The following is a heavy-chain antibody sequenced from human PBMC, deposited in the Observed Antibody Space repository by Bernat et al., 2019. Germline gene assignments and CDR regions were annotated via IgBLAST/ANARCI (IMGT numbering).Heavy chain of an antibody. J-gene: IGHJ5*02. CDR3: ARDHNSPPGGVNGATVTT. CDR2: ISGSGGST. V-gene: IGHV3-23*01. CDR1: GFTFSSYA. D-gene: IGHD4-17*01. Sequence: EVQLLESGGGLVQPGGSLRLSCAASGFTFSSYAMSWVRQAPGKGLEWVSAISGSGGSTYYADSVKGRFTISRDNSKNTLYLQMNSLRAEDTAVYYCARDHNSPPGGVNGATVTTWGQGTLVTVSS.